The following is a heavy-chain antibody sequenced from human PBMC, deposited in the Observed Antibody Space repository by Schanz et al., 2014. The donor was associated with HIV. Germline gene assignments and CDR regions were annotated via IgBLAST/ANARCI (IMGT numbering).Heavy chain of an antibody. Sequence: QVQLVQSGAEVKKPGASVKLSCKASGYTFSTYGISWVRQAPGQGLEWMGWISVYNGNTNYAQKVQDRVTMTTDTSTSTVYMDLKSLRSDDTAIYYCARGARYGMDVWGQGTTVIVSS. CDR3: ARGARYGMDV. V-gene: IGHV1-18*01. CDR1: GYTFSTYG. J-gene: IGHJ6*02. CDR2: ISVYNGNT.